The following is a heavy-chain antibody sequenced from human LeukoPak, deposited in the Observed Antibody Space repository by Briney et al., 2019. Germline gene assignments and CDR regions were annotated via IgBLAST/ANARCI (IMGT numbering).Heavy chain of an antibody. D-gene: IGHD5-24*01. V-gene: IGHV5-51*01. Sequence: GESLKISCKGSGYSFTYYWIGWVRQMPGKGLEWMGIIYPADPDTRYSPSFQGQVTISADKSTSTAYLQWSSLKASDTAMYYCARQDGRALYYFDCWGQGTLVTVSS. CDR2: IYPADPDT. J-gene: IGHJ4*02. CDR3: ARQDGRALYYFDC. CDR1: GYSFTYYW.